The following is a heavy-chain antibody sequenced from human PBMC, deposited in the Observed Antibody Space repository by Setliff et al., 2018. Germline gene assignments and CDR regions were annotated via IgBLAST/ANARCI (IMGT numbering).Heavy chain of an antibody. Sequence: GGSLRLSCAASGFTFSSYAMSWVRQAPGKGLEWVANIKQDGSDTYYMDYVKGRFTISRDNANNSLYLQMNTLRVEDTAVYFCVRLGCSTTSCYYFDYWGQGAQVTVSS. V-gene: IGHV3-7*01. CDR3: VRLGCSTTSCYYFDY. J-gene: IGHJ4*02. CDR2: IKQDGSDT. CDR1: GFTFSSYA. D-gene: IGHD2-2*01.